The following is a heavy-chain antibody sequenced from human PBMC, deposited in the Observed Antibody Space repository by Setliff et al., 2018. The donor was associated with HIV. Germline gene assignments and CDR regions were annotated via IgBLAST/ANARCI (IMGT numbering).Heavy chain of an antibody. Sequence: SVKVSCKASGGTFRRHEISWVRQAPGQGLEWMGGIVPILNTGNYAPKFQGRVTITADESTTTAYMELSSLRSEDTAVYYCARIPNHSSGFDYWGQGTPVTVSS. CDR1: GGTFRRHE. D-gene: IGHD3-22*01. CDR2: IVPILNTG. CDR3: ARIPNHSSGFDY. J-gene: IGHJ4*02. V-gene: IGHV1-69*13.